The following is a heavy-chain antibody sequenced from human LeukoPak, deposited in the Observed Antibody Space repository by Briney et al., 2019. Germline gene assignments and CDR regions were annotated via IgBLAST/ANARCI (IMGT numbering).Heavy chain of an antibody. J-gene: IGHJ4*02. V-gene: IGHV3-21*06. Sequence: PGGSLRPSCAASGFTFSSYNMKWVRQAPGKRLEWVSFISTTSNYIYYADSVKGRFTISRDNAKNSLYLQMNSLRGEDAALYYCARAGVCTTTSCDGGIDYWGQGTLVTVSS. CDR1: GFTFSSYN. D-gene: IGHD2-2*01. CDR2: ISTTSNYI. CDR3: ARAGVCTTTSCDGGIDY.